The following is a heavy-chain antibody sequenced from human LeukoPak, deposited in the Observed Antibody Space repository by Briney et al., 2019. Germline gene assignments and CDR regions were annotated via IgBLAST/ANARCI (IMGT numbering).Heavy chain of an antibody. V-gene: IGHV3-30*02. CDR2: IRSDGTNK. CDR3: AKGYSFHFDY. Sequence: GGSLRLSCAASGFTFNGYGMHWVRPAQGKGLEWVAFIRSDGTNKYYADSVKGRFTISRDNSKNTLYLQMNSLRPEDAAVYYCAKGYSFHFDYWGQGTLVTVSS. CDR1: GFTFNGYG. D-gene: IGHD5-18*01. J-gene: IGHJ4*02.